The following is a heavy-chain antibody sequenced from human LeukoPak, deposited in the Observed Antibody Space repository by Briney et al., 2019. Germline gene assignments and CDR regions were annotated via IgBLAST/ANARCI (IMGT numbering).Heavy chain of an antibody. CDR2: IYTSGST. D-gene: IGHD3-22*01. CDR3: ARGWGGYYDSSGPAAFDI. J-gene: IGHJ3*02. Sequence: SETLSLTCTVSGGSISSYYWSWIRQPPGKGLEWIGRIYTSGSTNYNPSLKSRVTMSVDTSKNQFSLKLSSVTAADTAVYYCARGWGGYYDSSGPAAFDIWGQGTMVTVSS. V-gene: IGHV4-4*07. CDR1: GGSISSYY.